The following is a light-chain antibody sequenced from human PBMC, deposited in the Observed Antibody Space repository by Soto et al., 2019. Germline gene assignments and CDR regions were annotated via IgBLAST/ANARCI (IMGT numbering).Light chain of an antibody. CDR3: SSYRATSPLVV. J-gene: IGLJ2*01. CDR2: EVS. V-gene: IGLV2-14*01. Sequence: QSALTQPASVSGSPGQSITVSCTGTTRDVGGYDYVSWFQHHPGKAPKLMIYEVSRRPSGVSNRFSGSKSGNTASLTISGLQAEDEGEYYCSSYRATSPLVVFGGGTKLTVL. CDR1: TRDVGGYDY.